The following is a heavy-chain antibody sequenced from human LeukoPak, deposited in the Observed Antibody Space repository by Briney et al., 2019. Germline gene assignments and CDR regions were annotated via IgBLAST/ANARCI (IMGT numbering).Heavy chain of an antibody. CDR3: ARGPGVPAARFHY. CDR2: IYSGGST. CDR1: EFSVGSNY. Sequence: PGGSLRLSCAASEFSVGSNYMTWVRQAPGKGLEWVSLIYSGGSTYYADSVKGRFTISRDNSKNTLYLQMGSLRAEDMAVYYCARGPGVPAARFHYWGQGTLVTVSS. J-gene: IGHJ4*02. D-gene: IGHD2-2*01. V-gene: IGHV3-66*01.